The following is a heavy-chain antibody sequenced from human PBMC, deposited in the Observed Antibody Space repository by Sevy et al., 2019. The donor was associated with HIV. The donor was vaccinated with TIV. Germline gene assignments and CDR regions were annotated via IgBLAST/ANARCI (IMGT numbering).Heavy chain of an antibody. V-gene: IGHV3-7*01. Sequence: GGSLRLSCAASGFTFSSYWMSWVRQAPGKGLEWVTNIKQDGSEKYYVDSVKGRSTISRDNAKNSLYLQMNSLRAEDTAVYYCARDKGDYVWGSYRSYYYYGMYVWGQGTTVTVSS. CDR3: ARDKGDYVWGSYRSYYYYGMYV. J-gene: IGHJ6*02. CDR1: GFTFSSYW. CDR2: IKQDGSEK. D-gene: IGHD3-16*02.